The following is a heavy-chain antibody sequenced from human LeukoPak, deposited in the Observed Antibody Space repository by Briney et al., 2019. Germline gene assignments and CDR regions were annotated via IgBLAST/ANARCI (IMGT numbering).Heavy chain of an antibody. J-gene: IGHJ4*02. Sequence: ASVKVSCKASGYTFTKYVVHWVRHAPGQRPDWMGWINAGNGDTKYSQNSQDRVTITMDTSANTAYMELSSLTSEDTALYYCARDDCGDTCYPGGYWGQGTLVTVSS. D-gene: IGHD2-21*01. CDR2: INAGNGDT. V-gene: IGHV1-3*01. CDR3: ARDDCGDTCYPGGY. CDR1: GYTFTKYV.